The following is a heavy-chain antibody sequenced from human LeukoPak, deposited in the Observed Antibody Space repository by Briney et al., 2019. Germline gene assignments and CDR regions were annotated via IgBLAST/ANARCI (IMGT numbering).Heavy chain of an antibody. J-gene: IGHJ4*02. CDR1: GGSISSGDKY. CDR3: ARVTRWAGLDF. Sequence: PSETLSLTCNVSGGSISSGDKYWSWLRQPPGKGLEWIGYIYYSGSTYYNPSLKSRLTISVDTSENQFSLHLTSVTAADTAVYFCARVTRWAGLDFWGQGTLVTVSS. D-gene: IGHD2-21*02. CDR2: IYYSGST. V-gene: IGHV4-30-4*01.